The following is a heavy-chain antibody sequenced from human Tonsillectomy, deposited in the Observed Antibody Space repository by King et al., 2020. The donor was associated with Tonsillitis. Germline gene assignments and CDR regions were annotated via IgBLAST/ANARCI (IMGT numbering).Heavy chain of an antibody. CDR3: ARSYELDGYPSYFDY. CDR1: GGSINSGGYS. D-gene: IGHD5-24*01. CDR2: IYPSGNT. V-gene: IGHV4-30-2*01. Sequence: QLQESGSGLVKPSQTLSLTCAVSGGSINSGGYSWNWIRQPPGKSLEWIGYIYPSGNTYYNPSLKSRVAISVDRSKNQFSLNLSSVTAADTAVYYCARSYELDGYPSYFDYWGQGTLVTVSS. J-gene: IGHJ4*02.